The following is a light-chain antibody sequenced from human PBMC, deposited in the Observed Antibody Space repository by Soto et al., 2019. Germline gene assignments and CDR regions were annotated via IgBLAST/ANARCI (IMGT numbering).Light chain of an antibody. CDR3: AAWDDSLNGYV. Sequence: QSVLTQPPSASGTPGQRVTISCSGSSPNIGRNTVNWYQQLPGTAPKLLIYSNNQRPSGVPDRFSGSKSGTSASLAISGLQSEDEADYYCAAWDDSLNGYVFGTGTKLTVL. J-gene: IGLJ1*01. CDR1: SPNIGRNT. V-gene: IGLV1-44*01. CDR2: SNN.